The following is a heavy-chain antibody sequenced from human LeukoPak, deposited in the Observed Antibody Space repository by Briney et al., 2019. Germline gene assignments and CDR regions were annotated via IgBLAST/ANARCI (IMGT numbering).Heavy chain of an antibody. CDR3: ARDYARPDY. CDR1: GFTFEDYG. CDR2: ITWNDGSI. D-gene: IGHD4-17*01. Sequence: GCLRLSCAASGFTFEDYGMSWVRQAPGKGLEWVSGITWNDGSIGYADSVKGRFTMSRDSAKNSLYLQMDSLKTEDTALYYCARDYARPDYWGQGTLVTVLS. J-gene: IGHJ4*02. V-gene: IGHV3-20*04.